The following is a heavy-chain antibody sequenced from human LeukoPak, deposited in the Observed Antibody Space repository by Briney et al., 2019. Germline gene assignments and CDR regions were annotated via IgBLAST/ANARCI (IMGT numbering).Heavy chain of an antibody. CDR1: GYSFTSYG. J-gene: IGHJ6*03. CDR3: ARDSYDYVWGSYRYAYYYYYMDV. D-gene: IGHD3-16*02. V-gene: IGHV1-18*01. CDR2: ISAYNGNT. Sequence: ASVKVSCKASGYSFTSYGISWVRQAPGRGLELMGWISAYNGNTNYAQKLQGRVTMTTDTSTSTAYMELRSLRSDDTAVYYCARDSYDYVWGSYRYAYYYYYMDVWGKGTTVTISS.